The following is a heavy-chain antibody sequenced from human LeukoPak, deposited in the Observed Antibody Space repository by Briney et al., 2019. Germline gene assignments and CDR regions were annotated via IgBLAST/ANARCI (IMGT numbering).Heavy chain of an antibody. CDR3: AKKGGNNGYYDYFDY. CDR2: IYYSGST. D-gene: IGHD3-22*01. V-gene: IGHV4-39*01. Sequence: SETLSLTCTVSGGSISSSSYYWGWIRQPPGKGLEWIGSIYYSGSTYYNPSLKSRVTISVDTSKNQFSLKLSSVTAADTAVYYCAKKGGNNGYYDYFDYWGQGTLVTVSS. CDR1: GGSISSSSYY. J-gene: IGHJ4*02.